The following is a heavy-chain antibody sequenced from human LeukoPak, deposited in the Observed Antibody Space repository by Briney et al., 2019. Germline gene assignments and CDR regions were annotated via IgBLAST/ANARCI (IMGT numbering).Heavy chain of an antibody. Sequence: GGSLRLSCAASGFTVSSNYMSWVRQAPGKGLEWVSYISTGSSTIYYADSVKGRFTISRDNARNSLYLRMNSLRAEDTAVYYCARGLDPWGQGTPVIVSS. CDR1: GFTVSSNY. CDR2: ISTGSSTI. V-gene: IGHV3-48*01. CDR3: ARGLDP. J-gene: IGHJ5*02.